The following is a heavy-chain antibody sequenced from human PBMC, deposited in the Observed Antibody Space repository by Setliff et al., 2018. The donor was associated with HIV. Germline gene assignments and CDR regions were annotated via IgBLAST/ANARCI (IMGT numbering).Heavy chain of an antibody. CDR1: GFTFSSYW. CDR2: IWYDGSSE. CDR3: ARDPGGDTSGYLIYYYDY. J-gene: IGHJ4*02. V-gene: IGHV3-33*08. Sequence: GGSLRLSCAASGFTFSSYWMSWVRQAPGKGLEWVAVIWYDGSSEYYGDSVKGRFTISRDNSKKTLYLQMNSLRAEDTAVYYCARDPGGDTSGYLIYYYDYWGQGTLVTVSS. D-gene: IGHD3-22*01.